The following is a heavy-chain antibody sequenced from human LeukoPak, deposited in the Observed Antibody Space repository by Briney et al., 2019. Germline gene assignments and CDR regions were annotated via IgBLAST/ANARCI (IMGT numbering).Heavy chain of an antibody. V-gene: IGHV3-7*03. Sequence: GGPLRLSCVASGFTFSSYWMSWVRQAPGKGLEWVANIKQDGSEKYYVDSVKGRFTISRDNAKNSLYLQMNSLRAEDTAVYYCARDDKYSDSSGYYYYYGMDVWGQGTTVTVSS. CDR3: ARDDKYSDSSGYYYYYGMDV. CDR1: GFTFSSYW. CDR2: IKQDGSEK. D-gene: IGHD3-22*01. J-gene: IGHJ6*02.